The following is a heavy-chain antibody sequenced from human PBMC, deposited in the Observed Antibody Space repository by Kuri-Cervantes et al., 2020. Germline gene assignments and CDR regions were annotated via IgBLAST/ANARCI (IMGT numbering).Heavy chain of an antibody. CDR1: GYSISSGYY. J-gene: IGHJ3*02. V-gene: IGHV4-38-2*02. Sequence: ESLKISCTVSGYSISSGYYWGWIRQPPGKGLEWIGSIYHSGSTYYNPSLKSRVTISVETSKNQFSLNLSSVTAADTAVYYCARGNWLFDAFDIWGQGTMVTVSS. CDR2: IYHSGST. D-gene: IGHD3-9*01. CDR3: ARGNWLFDAFDI.